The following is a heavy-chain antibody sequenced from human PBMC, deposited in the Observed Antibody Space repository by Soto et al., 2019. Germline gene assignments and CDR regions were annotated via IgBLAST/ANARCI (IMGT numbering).Heavy chain of an antibody. D-gene: IGHD6-13*01. J-gene: IGHJ4*02. CDR1: GFTFSSYA. V-gene: IGHV3-30-3*01. CDR2: ISYDGSNK. CDR3: ARAQVSIAAAVGIPVY. Sequence: PGGSLRLSCAASGFTFSSYAMHWVRQAPGKGLEWVAVISYDGSNKYYADSVKGRFTISRDNSKNTLYLQMNSLRAEDTAVYYCARAQVSIAAAVGIPVYWGQGTLVPVSS.